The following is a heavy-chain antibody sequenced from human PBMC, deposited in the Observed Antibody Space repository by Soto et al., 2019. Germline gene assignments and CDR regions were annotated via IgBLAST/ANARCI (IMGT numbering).Heavy chain of an antibody. Sequence: QVQLVQSGAEVKKPGSSVKVSCKASGGTFSSYAISWVRQAPGQGLEWMGRIIPIFGTANYAQKFQGRVTITADKSTSTAYMELSSLRSEDTAVYYCSRVRNYDILTGYPNYYYYGMDVWGQGTTVTVSS. CDR3: SRVRNYDILTGYPNYYYYGMDV. J-gene: IGHJ6*02. D-gene: IGHD3-9*01. V-gene: IGHV1-69*06. CDR1: GGTFSSYA. CDR2: IIPIFGTA.